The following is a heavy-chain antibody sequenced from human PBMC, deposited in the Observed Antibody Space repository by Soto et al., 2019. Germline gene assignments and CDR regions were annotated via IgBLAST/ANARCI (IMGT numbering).Heavy chain of an antibody. J-gene: IGHJ4*02. Sequence: EVRLLESGGGLVQPGGSLRLSCAASGFTFSVNALGWARKAPGRGWGWAPGISGRGDRTHSADSVKGRFTVSRDNSKSMLYLQTNSLRAEATAIYYCAKALYGGFTYWGQGTLVTVSS. D-gene: IGHD3-10*01. V-gene: IGHV3-23*01. CDR3: AKALYGGFTY. CDR1: GFTFSVNA. CDR2: ISGRGDRT.